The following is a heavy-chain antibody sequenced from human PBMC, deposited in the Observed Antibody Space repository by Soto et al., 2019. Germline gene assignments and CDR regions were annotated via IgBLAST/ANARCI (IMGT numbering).Heavy chain of an antibody. Sequence: PGGSLRLSCAASGFTFSGYWMHWVRQAPGKGLMWVSRINGDGRTTNYADSVKGRFTISRENAKNTLYLQMNSLRAEDTAVYYCARAAYGEYWFDPWGQGTLDTVSS. CDR3: ARAAYGEYWFDP. D-gene: IGHD4-17*01. CDR1: GFTFSGYW. V-gene: IGHV3-74*01. CDR2: INGDGRTT. J-gene: IGHJ5*02.